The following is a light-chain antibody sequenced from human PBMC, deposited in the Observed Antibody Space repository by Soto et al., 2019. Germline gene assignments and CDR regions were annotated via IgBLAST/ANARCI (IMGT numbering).Light chain of an antibody. CDR2: EVS. V-gene: IGLV2-14*01. CDR3: SSYGSTPTRYV. CDR1: NNDVGGYNY. J-gene: IGLJ1*01. Sequence: QSALTQPASVSGSPGQSITISCTGTNNDVGGYNYVSWYQQHPGKAPKLIIYEVSNRPSGVSNRFSGSKSANTASLTISGLQAEDEGDYFCSSYGSTPTRYVFGTGTKVTVL.